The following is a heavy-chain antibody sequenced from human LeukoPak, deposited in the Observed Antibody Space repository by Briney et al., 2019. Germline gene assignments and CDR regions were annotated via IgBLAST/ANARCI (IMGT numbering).Heavy chain of an antibody. V-gene: IGHV5-51*01. J-gene: IGHJ6*02. CDR2: IYPGDSDT. CDR1: GYRFTDYW. CDR3: ASGAAGTTPDYYYFGLDV. D-gene: IGHD1-7*01. Sequence: GESLKISCKGSGYRFTDYWIGWVRQMPGKGLECMGIIYPGDSDTRFSPSFQGQVTISADKSINTAHLQSSSLKASDTAMYYCASGAAGTTPDYYYFGLDVWGQGTTVRVSS.